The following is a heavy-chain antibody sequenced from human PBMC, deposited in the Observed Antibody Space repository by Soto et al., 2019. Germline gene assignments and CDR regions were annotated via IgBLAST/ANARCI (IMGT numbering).Heavy chain of an antibody. J-gene: IGHJ4*02. V-gene: IGHV3-7*03. CDR2: IKQDGSEK. CDR3: AKVRESAAAGHFDA. Sequence: GGLRVTGPASRCTFREYSMSGVRQAPGKGLEWVATIKQDGSEKYYVDSVEGRFTISRDNSKNTLYVQMKSLRAEDTAVYYCAKVRESAAAGHFDAWGQGTLVTVSS. D-gene: IGHD6-13*01. CDR1: RCTFREYS.